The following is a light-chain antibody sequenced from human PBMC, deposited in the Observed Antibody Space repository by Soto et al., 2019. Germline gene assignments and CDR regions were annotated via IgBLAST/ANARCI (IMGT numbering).Light chain of an antibody. V-gene: IGKV3-20*01. CDR3: QQYGHSLWT. CDR2: GAS. Sequence: EVLLTQSPVTLSLSPGESSALSCRASQSVGSSLAWYQQKPGQAPRLLIYGASTRATGIPDRFSGSGSGTDFTLTISRLEPEDYAVYYCQQYGHSLWTFGQGTKVDIK. J-gene: IGKJ1*01. CDR1: QSVGSS.